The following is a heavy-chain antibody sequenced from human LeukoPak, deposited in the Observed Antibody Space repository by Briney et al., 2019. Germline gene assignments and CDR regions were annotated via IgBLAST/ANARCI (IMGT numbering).Heavy chain of an antibody. CDR1: GYTFTGYY. J-gene: IGHJ6*02. Sequence: ASVKVSCKASGYTFTGYYMHWVRQAPGQGLACVGWINPNSGGTNYEQKFQGRVTMTSHTSISTAYMDVSRLRSDDTAVYYGARAYCGGDCYYYYGMDVWGQGTTVTVSS. CDR3: ARAYCGGDCYYYYGMDV. V-gene: IGHV1-2*02. CDR2: INPNSGGT. D-gene: IGHD2-21*02.